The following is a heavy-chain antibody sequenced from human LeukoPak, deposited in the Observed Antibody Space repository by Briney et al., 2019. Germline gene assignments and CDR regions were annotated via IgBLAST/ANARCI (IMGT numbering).Heavy chain of an antibody. J-gene: IGHJ5*02. V-gene: IGHV1-69*05. D-gene: IGHD2-2*01. CDR1: GGTFSSYA. CDR2: ISRNFGTV. Sequence: ASVKVSCKASGGTFSSYAISWVRQAPGHGLEWMGGISRNFGTVDYAQYVKGRVTITTDESTSTAYLELSSLRSEDTALYYCAWRYCRSTSCGIWDNWCDPWGQGTLVTVSS. CDR3: AWRYCRSTSCGIWDNWCDP.